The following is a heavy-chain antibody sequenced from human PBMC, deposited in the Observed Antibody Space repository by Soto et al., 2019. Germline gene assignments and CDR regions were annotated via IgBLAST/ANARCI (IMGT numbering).Heavy chain of an antibody. CDR1: GGSISSYY. J-gene: IGHJ6*02. Sequence: QVQLQESGPGLVKPSETLSLTCTVSGGSISSYYWSWIRQPPGKGLEWIGYMYNTGSTIYNPSLKSRVTISVDTSTTQFSLKLNSVTAADTAVYYCARDLWGYCGTDCYPLDVWGQGTTVTVSS. V-gene: IGHV4-59*01. CDR2: MYNTGST. D-gene: IGHD2-21*02. CDR3: ARDLWGYCGTDCYPLDV.